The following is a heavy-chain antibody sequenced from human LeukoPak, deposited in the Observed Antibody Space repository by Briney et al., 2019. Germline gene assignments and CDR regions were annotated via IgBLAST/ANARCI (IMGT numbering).Heavy chain of an antibody. D-gene: IGHD5-18*01. CDR3: AAGTRINTSNPREPTYYYYYMDV. CDR1: GFTFTNSA. V-gene: IGHV1-58*02. J-gene: IGHJ6*03. CDR2: IVVGSGDT. Sequence: ASVKVSCKASGFTFTNSAMQWVRQARGQRLEWIGWIVVGSGDTNYAQKFQERVTITRDMSTSTVYMELSSLRSEDTAVYYCAAGTRINTSNPREPTYYYYYMDVWGKGTTVTVSS.